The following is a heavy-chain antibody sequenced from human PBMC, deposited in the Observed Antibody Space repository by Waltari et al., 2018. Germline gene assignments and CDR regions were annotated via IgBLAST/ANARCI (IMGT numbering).Heavy chain of an antibody. Sequence: QVQLVESGGGVVQPGGSLRLSCAASGFTFRSYGLHWVRQAPGKGLEWVTFIRNDGSNKYYADSVKGRFTISRDNSKNTLYLQMNSLRAEDTAVYYCAKDDSGWDYWGQGTLVTVSS. V-gene: IGHV3-30*02. CDR3: AKDDSGWDY. CDR2: IRNDGSNK. D-gene: IGHD6-19*01. J-gene: IGHJ4*02. CDR1: GFTFRSYG.